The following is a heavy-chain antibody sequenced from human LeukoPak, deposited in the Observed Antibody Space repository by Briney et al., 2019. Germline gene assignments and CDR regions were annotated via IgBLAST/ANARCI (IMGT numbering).Heavy chain of an antibody. J-gene: IGHJ4*02. CDR3: ARAGGSSGWHYFDY. CDR2: IYYSGST. D-gene: IGHD6-19*01. Sequence: SETLSLTCTVSGGSISSSSYYWGWIRQPPGKGLEWIGSIYYSGSTYYNPSLKSRVTISVDTSKNQFSLKLSSVTAADTAVYYCARAGGSSGWHYFDYWGQGTLVTVSS. V-gene: IGHV4-39*07. CDR1: GGSISSSSYY.